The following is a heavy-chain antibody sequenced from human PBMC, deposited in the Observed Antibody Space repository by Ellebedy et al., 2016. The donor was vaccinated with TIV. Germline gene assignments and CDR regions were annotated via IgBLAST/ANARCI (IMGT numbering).Heavy chain of an antibody. CDR2: ISWNSGSI. CDR1: GFTFSNYA. D-gene: IGHD3-22*01. V-gene: IGHV3-9*01. CDR3: AKDRDDSSGYFSQFDY. Sequence: SLKISXAASGFTFSNYAIHWVRQAPGKGLEWVSGISWNSGSIGYADSVKGRFTISRDNAKNSLYLQMNSLRAEDTALYYCAKDRDDSSGYFSQFDYWGQGTLVTVSS. J-gene: IGHJ4*02.